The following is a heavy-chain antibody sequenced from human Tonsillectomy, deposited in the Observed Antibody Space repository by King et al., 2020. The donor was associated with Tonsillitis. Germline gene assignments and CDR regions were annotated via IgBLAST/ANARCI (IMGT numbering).Heavy chain of an antibody. CDR1: GFTFSSSA. Sequence: VQLVESGGGLVQPGGSLRLSCAASGFTFSSSAMAWVRQAPGKGLEWVSGIRGSGGSTYYADSVKGRFTISRDNSKNTLYLQMNILGAEDTALYYCAKVVSTAMVYYFDYWGQGTLVTVSS. CDR3: AKVVSTAMVYYFDY. CDR2: IRGSGGST. J-gene: IGHJ4*02. D-gene: IGHD5-18*01. V-gene: IGHV3-23*04.